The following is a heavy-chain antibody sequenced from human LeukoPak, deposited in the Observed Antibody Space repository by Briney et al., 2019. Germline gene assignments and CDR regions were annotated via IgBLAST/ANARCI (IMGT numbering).Heavy chain of an antibody. D-gene: IGHD5-12*01. V-gene: IGHV3-23*01. CDR3: AKRGYRGYYYGMDV. CDR2: ISGSGGST. Sequence: PGGSLRLSCAASGFTFSSYAMSWVRQAPGKELEWVSAISGSGGSTYYADSVKGRFTISRDNSKNTLYLQMNSLRAEDTAVYYCAKRGYRGYYYGMDVWGKGTTVTVSS. J-gene: IGHJ6*04. CDR1: GFTFSSYA.